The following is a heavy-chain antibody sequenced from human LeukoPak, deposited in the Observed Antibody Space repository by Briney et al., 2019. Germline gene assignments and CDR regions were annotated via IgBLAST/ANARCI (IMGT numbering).Heavy chain of an antibody. D-gene: IGHD2-2*01. CDR2: INPSGGST. Sequence: GASVKVSCKTSGYTFTSYYMHWVRQAPGQGLEWMGIINPSGGSTSYAQKFQGRVTMTRDTSTSTVYMELSSLRSEDTAVYYCARDPGDCSSTSCYALGGDYWGQGTLVTVSS. CDR3: ARDPGDCSSTSCYALGGDY. CDR1: GYTFTSYY. V-gene: IGHV1-46*01. J-gene: IGHJ4*02.